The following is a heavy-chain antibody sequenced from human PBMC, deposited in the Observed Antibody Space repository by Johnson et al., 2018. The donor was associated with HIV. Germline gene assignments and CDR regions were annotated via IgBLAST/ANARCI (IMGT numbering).Heavy chain of an antibody. D-gene: IGHD3-22*01. Sequence: VQLVESGGGVVRPGGSLRLSCAASGFTFTSFAMHWVRQAPGKGLEWVSVIYSGGSTYYADSVKGRFTISRDNSKNTLYLQMNSLRAEDTAVYYCAREVNAFDIWGQGTVVTVSS. CDR2: IYSGGST. V-gene: IGHV3-66*01. CDR1: GFTFTSFA. CDR3: AREVNAFDI. J-gene: IGHJ3*02.